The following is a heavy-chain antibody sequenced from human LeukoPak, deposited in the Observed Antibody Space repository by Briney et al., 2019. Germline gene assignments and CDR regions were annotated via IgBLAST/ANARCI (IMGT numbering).Heavy chain of an antibody. V-gene: IGHV1-2*02. CDR3: AREGSGWYGNFDY. CDR1: GYTFAAYY. Sequence: ASVKVSCKASGYTFAAYYMHWVRQAPGQGLEWMGWMNPNSGDTNYAQKFQGRVTMTRDTSISTAYMEVSRLRSDDTAVYYCAREGSGWYGNFDYWGQGTLVTVSS. CDR2: MNPNSGDT. D-gene: IGHD6-19*01. J-gene: IGHJ4*02.